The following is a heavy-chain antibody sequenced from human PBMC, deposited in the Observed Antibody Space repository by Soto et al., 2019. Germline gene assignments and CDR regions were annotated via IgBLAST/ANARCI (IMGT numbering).Heavy chain of an antibody. D-gene: IGHD3-10*01. V-gene: IGHV4-34*12. CDR2: LFYGGTT. CDR1: GGSFSDYY. J-gene: IGHJ4*02. CDR3: ARHRGPAPVY. Sequence: PSETLSLTCAVYGGSFSDYYWTWIRQPPGKGLEWVGSLFYGGTTDYNPSLKSRLTMSLDTSKNHFSLKLRSVTAADTAVYYCARHRGPAPVYWGQGTLVTVSS.